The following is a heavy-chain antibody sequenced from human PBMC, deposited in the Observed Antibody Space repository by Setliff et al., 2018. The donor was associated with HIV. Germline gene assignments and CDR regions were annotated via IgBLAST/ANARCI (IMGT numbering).Heavy chain of an antibody. CDR3: VHSLLGAPMVDY. Sequence: SETLSLTCTVSGGPISSHFWSWIRQPPGKGLEWIGSIYYSGSTNYNPSLKSRVTISVVTSKNQFSLKLSSVTAADTAVYYCVHSLLGAPMVDYWGQGTLVTVSS. J-gene: IGHJ4*02. CDR2: IYYSGST. V-gene: IGHV4-59*11. CDR1: GGPISSHF. D-gene: IGHD3-16*01.